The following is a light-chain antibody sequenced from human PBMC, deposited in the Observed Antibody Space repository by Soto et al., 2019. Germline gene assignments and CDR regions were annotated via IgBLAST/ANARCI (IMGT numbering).Light chain of an antibody. CDR1: QSVSSN. V-gene: IGKV3D-15*01. CDR3: QQYNNWPLT. J-gene: IGKJ1*01. CDR2: GAS. Sequence: EIVMTQSPATLSVSPGERATLSCRASQSVSSNLAWYQQKPGQAPRLLIYGASTRASCIPDRFSGSGSGTEFTLTISSLQSEDLAVDYCQQYNNWPLTFGQGTKVEIK.